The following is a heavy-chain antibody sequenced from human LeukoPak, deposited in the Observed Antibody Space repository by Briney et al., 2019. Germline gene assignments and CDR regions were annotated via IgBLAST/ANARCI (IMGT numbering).Heavy chain of an antibody. J-gene: IGHJ4*02. CDR3: AKLSSSWYYFWDY. V-gene: IGHV3-23*01. CDR1: GFTFSSYA. CDR2: ISGSGGST. Sequence: PGGSLRLSCAASGFTFSSYAMSWVRQAPGKGLEWVSAISGSGGSTYYADSVKGRFTISRDNSENTLYLQMNSLRTEDTAVYYCAKLSSSWYYFWDYWGQGTLVTVSS. D-gene: IGHD6-13*01.